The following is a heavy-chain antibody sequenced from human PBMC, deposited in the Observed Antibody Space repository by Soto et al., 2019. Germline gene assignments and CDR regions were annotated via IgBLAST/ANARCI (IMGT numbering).Heavy chain of an antibody. J-gene: IGHJ4*02. D-gene: IGHD1-7*01. CDR3: ATDPLLTGTPSY. Sequence: ASVKVSCKVSGYTLTELSMHWVRQAPGKGLEWMGGFDPEDGETIYAQKFQGRVTMTEDTSTDTAYMELSSLRSEDTAVYYCATDPLLTGTPSYCGQGSPVAVSS. CDR1: GYTLTELS. CDR2: FDPEDGET. V-gene: IGHV1-24*01.